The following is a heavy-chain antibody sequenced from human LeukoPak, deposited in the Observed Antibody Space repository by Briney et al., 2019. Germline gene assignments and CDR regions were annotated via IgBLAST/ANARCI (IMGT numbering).Heavy chain of an antibody. V-gene: IGHV3-7*03. J-gene: IGHJ4*02. CDR1: EFSFNNYR. Sequence: GGSLRLSCVASEFSFNNYRMTWVRQAPGKGLEWVANIKQDGSEKQYVDSVKGRFAISRDNAKKSLYLQINTLRAEDTAVYYCVRGPHIAATSYWGQGTLVTVSS. CDR3: VRGPHIAATSY. D-gene: IGHD6-25*01. CDR2: IKQDGSEK.